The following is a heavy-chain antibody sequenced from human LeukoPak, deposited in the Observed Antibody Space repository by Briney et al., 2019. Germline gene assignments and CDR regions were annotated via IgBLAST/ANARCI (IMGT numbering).Heavy chain of an antibody. V-gene: IGHV1-18*01. CDR2: ISAYKGNT. CDR3: ARVPVEMATILVVDVDY. Sequence: ASVKVSCKASGYTFTSQGISWVRRAPGQGLEWMGWISAYKGNTIYAQELQGRVTMTTDTSTTRAHGAVRSLTSDDTAVYYCARVPVEMATILVVDVDYWGQGTLVTVPS. D-gene: IGHD5-24*01. J-gene: IGHJ4*02. CDR1: GYTFTSQG.